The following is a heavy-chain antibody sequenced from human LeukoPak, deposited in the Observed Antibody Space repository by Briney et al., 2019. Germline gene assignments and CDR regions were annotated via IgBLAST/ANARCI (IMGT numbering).Heavy chain of an antibody. CDR2: ISSNGGST. D-gene: IGHD3-9*01. V-gene: IGHV3-64*01. Sequence: GGSLSLSCAASGFTFSSYSMNWVRQAPGKGLEWVSSISSNGGSTYYANSVKGRFTISRDNSKNTLYLQMGSLRAEDMAVYYCARSRDILTGEDAFDIWGQGTMVTVSS. CDR1: GFTFSSYS. CDR3: ARSRDILTGEDAFDI. J-gene: IGHJ3*02.